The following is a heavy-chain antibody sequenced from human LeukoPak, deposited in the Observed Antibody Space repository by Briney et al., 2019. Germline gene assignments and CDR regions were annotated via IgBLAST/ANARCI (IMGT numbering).Heavy chain of an antibody. Sequence: PSETLSLTCAVSGGSFSGYYWSWIRQPPGKGLEWIGDTDHSGDTNYKPSLKRRVSISLDTSTNQFSLRLNSGAAADPAIYYCARGGPSRRAVIIGVVFALWGREPPTTVPS. CDR1: GGSFSGYY. D-gene: IGHD3-3*01. CDR2: TDHSGDT. CDR3: ARGGPSRRAVIIGVVFAL. V-gene: IGHV4-34*01. J-gene: IGHJ4*02.